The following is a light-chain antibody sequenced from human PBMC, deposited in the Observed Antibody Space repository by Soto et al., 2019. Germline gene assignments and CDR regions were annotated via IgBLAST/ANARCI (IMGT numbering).Light chain of an antibody. Sequence: EIVLAQVPGALAFSPGERATLSWKASQSVSSSYLAWYQQKPGQAPRLLIYGASSRATGIPDRFSGSGSGTDFTLTISRLEPEDFAVYYCQQYGSSPWTFGQGTKVDI. V-gene: IGKV3-20*01. CDR2: GAS. CDR3: QQYGSSPWT. CDR1: QSVSSSY. J-gene: IGKJ1*01.